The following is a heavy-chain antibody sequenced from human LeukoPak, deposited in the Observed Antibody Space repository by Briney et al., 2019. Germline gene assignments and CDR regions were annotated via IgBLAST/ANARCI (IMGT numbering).Heavy chain of an antibody. D-gene: IGHD3-10*01. V-gene: IGHV3-53*01. J-gene: IGHJ4*02. Sequence: GGSLRLSCAASGSIVSNNYMSWVRQAPGKGLEWVSVIYNGGSTYYADSVKGRFTITRDNSKNTLYLQMNSLRAEDTAVYYCAREQPPGVFFDYWGQGTLVTVSS. CDR2: IYNGGST. CDR1: GSIVSNNY. CDR3: AREQPPGVFFDY.